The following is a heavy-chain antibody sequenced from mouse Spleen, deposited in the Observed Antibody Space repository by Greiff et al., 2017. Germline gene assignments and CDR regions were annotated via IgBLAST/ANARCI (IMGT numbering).Heavy chain of an antibody. J-gene: IGHJ2*01. CDR3: ARGGYDGYFPFDY. D-gene: IGHD2-3*01. CDR1: GFSLTSYG. V-gene: IGHV2-9*02. CDR2: IWAGGST. Sequence: VHLVESGPGLVAPSQSLSITCTVSGFSLTSYGVHWVRQPPGKGLEWLGVIWAGGSTNYNSALMSRLSISKDNSKSQVFLKMNSLQTDDTAMYYCARGGYDGYFPFDYWGQGTTLTVSS.